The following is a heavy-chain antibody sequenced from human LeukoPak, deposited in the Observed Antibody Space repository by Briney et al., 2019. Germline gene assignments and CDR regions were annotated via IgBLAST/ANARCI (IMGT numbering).Heavy chain of an antibody. J-gene: IGHJ4*02. D-gene: IGHD5-18*01. CDR1: GFTFSNYA. CDR3: CRRPSSPSSIYIYDG. V-gene: IGHV3-23*01. Sequence: GGSLRLSCAASGFTFSNYAMTWVRQAPMKGLEWVSTISGSGGDTYSADSVKGRFTISRDNSKNTLYLQMNSLRAEDTAVYYCCRRPSSPSSIYIYDGWGQGTLVTVSS. CDR2: ISGSGGDT.